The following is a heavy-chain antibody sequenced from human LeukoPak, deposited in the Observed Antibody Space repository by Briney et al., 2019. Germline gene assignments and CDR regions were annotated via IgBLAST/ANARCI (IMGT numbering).Heavy chain of an antibody. CDR2: ISGSGGST. CDR1: GFTFSSYA. CDR3: AKTRGSGWPSILDY. J-gene: IGHJ4*02. V-gene: IGHV3-23*01. D-gene: IGHD6-19*01. Sequence: GGSLRLSCAASGFTFSSYAMSGVRQAPGKGLEWVSAISGSGGSTYYADSVKGRFTISRDNSKNTLYLQMNSLRAEDTAVYYCAKTRGSGWPSILDYWGQGTLVTVCS.